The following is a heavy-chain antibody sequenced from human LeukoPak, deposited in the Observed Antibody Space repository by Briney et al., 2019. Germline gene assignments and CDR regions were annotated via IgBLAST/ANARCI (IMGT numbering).Heavy chain of an antibody. V-gene: IGHV1-24*01. CDR1: GYTLTPLS. D-gene: IGHD2-15*01. CDR2: FDPEDGET. CDR3: ATGVAGRYGMDV. J-gene: IGHJ6*02. Sequence: ASVKVSCKVSGYTLTPLSMHRVRQAPGNGLEWMGGFDPEDGETIYAQKFQCRVTMTEDTSTDTVYMELSSLRSKDTAVYSCATGVAGRYGMDVWGQGTTVTVSS.